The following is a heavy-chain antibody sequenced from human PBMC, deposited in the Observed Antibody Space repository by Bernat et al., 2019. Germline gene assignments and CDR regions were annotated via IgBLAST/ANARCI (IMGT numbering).Heavy chain of an antibody. V-gene: IGHV1-69*06. CDR1: GGTFSSYV. CDR3: AAGYYYGSGSYYIPDY. CDR2: IIPISGKA. J-gene: IGHJ4*02. Sequence: QVQLVQSGAEVKKPGSSVKVSCKASGGTFSSYVISWVRQAPGQGLEWIGGIIPISGKANYAQKFQGRVTITADKSTSTAYMDLSGLRFEDTAVYYCAAGYYYGSGSYYIPDYWGQGTLVTVSS. D-gene: IGHD3-10*01.